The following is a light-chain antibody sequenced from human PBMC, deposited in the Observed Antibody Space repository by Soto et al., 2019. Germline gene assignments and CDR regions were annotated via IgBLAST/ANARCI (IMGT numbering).Light chain of an antibody. CDR1: QDISRW. CDR3: QQYNAYYR. Sequence: DILMTQSPPSLPASARDRVTLTFRASQDISRWLAWYQQKPGKAPELLIYEVSTLQSGVPSRFSGTGSGTEFSLTISSLQPEDFATYYCQQYNAYYRFGQGTKV. J-gene: IGKJ2*03. CDR2: EVS. V-gene: IGKV1-5*01.